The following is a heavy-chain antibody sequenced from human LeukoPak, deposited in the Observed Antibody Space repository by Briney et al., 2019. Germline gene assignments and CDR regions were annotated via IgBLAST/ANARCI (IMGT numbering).Heavy chain of an antibody. D-gene: IGHD1/OR15-1a*01. Sequence: PGGSLRLSCAASGFTVGSNYMSWVRQAPGKGLEWVSVIYSGGSTYYADSVKGRFTISRDNSKNTLYLQMNSLRAEDTAVYYCASGNREAAFDIWGQGTMVTVSS. V-gene: IGHV3-66*02. CDR1: GFTVGSNY. J-gene: IGHJ3*02. CDR3: ASGNREAAFDI. CDR2: IYSGGST.